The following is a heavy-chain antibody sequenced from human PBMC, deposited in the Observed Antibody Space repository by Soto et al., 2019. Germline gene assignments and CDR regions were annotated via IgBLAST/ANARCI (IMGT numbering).Heavy chain of an antibody. CDR3: AKFQIEGYHNYYGMNV. V-gene: IGHV3-23*01. J-gene: IGHJ6*02. Sequence: GGSLRLSCAASGFTFSTYALSWVRQAPGKGLEWVSTISVSGSDSYYADSVKGRFTISRDNSRDTLYLEMNSLRAEDTAIYYCAKFQIEGYHNYYGMNVWGQGTTVTVSS. CDR1: GFTFSTYA. CDR2: ISVSGSDS.